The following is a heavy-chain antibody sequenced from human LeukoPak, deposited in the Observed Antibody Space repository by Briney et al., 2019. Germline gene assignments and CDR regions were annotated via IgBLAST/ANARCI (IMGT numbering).Heavy chain of an antibody. J-gene: IGHJ3*02. CDR3: ARFYPPYTFDI. Sequence: PGGSLRLSCAASGFTFDDYAMHWVRQAPGKGLEWVSGISWNSGSIGYADSVKGRFTISRDNSKNTLYLQMNSLRAEDTAVYYCARFYPPYTFDIWGQGTMVTVSS. V-gene: IGHV3-9*01. CDR2: ISWNSGSI. D-gene: IGHD2-21*01. CDR1: GFTFDDYA.